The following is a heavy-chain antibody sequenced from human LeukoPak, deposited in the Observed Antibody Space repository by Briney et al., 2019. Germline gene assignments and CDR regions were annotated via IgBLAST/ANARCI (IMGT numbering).Heavy chain of an antibody. CDR2: FDPEDGET. Sequence: ASVKVSCKVSGYTLTELSMHWVRQAPGKGLEWMGGFDPEDGETIYAQKFQGRVTMTEDTSTSTAYMELRSLTSDDTAVYYCARGRIAVAGTVDYWGQGTLVTVSS. V-gene: IGHV1-24*01. CDR1: GYTLTELS. CDR3: ARGRIAVAGTVDY. D-gene: IGHD6-19*01. J-gene: IGHJ4*02.